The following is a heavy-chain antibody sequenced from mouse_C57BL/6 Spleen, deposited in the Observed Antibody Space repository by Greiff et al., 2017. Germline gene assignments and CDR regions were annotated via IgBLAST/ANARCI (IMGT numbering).Heavy chain of an antibody. CDR1: GYTFTSYW. CDR2: INHRSGYT. CDR3: ARADYYCISDGFAY. D-gene: IGHD1-1*01. J-gene: IGHJ3*01. V-gene: IGHV1-7*01. Sequence: QVQLQQSGAELAKPGASVKLSCKASGYTFTSYWMHWVKQRPGPGLEWIGYINHRSGYTKYNQKFKNKATLTADKSSRTAYMQRRSLTYEDSAVYYCARADYYCISDGFAYGGQGTLVTVSA.